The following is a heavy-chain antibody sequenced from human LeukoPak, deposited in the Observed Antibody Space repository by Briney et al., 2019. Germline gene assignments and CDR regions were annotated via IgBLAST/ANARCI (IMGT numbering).Heavy chain of an antibody. J-gene: IGHJ4*02. CDR3: AREYYGSGSYYSLGD. Sequence: GESLKISCKGSGYSFTSYWIGWVRQMPGKGLEWMGIIYPGDSDTRYSPSFQGQVTISADKSISTAYMELSRLRSDDTAVYYCAREYYGSGSYYSLGDWGQGTLVTVSS. CDR1: GYSFTSYW. D-gene: IGHD3-10*01. CDR2: IYPGDSDT. V-gene: IGHV5-51*01.